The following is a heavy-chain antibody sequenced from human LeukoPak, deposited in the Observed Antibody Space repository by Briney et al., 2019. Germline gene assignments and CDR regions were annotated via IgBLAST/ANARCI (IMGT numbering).Heavy chain of an antibody. CDR2: IYYSGST. CDR3: ARDGGRYCSSTSCYPNWFDP. Sequence: PSQTLSLTCTVSGGSISSGGYYWSWIRQHPGKGLEWIGYIYYSGSTYYNPSLKSRVTISVDTSKNQFSLKLSSVTAADTAVYYCARDGGRYCSSTSCYPNWFDPWGQGTLVTVSS. D-gene: IGHD2-2*01. J-gene: IGHJ5*02. V-gene: IGHV4-31*03. CDR1: GGSISSGGYY.